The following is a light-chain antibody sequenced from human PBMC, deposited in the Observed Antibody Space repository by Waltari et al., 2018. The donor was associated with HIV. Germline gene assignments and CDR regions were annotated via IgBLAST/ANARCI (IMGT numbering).Light chain of an antibody. CDR3: QSFDSSLSNLVV. CDR2: GDT. CDR1: SSNIGAGHD. J-gene: IGLJ2*01. V-gene: IGLV1-40*01. Sequence: QAVLTQPPSVSGAPGQRVTISCTGSSSNIGAGHDVHCYQQLPGTAPKLLIYGDTHRPSGVPDRFSGSKSGTSASLAIAGLQTEDEAVFYCQSFDSSLSNLVVFGGGTKVTVL.